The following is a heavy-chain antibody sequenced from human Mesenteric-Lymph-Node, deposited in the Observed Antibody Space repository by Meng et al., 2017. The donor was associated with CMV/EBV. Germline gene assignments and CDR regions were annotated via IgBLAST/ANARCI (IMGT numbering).Heavy chain of an antibody. CDR2: IYWDDDK. Sequence: LSGVDISNSGMSVGWIRQHPGKAMEWLAIIYWDDDKRDRPSLKSRLTVTKDTSKNQVVLTMTNMDPVDTATYYCAHSRADLGHVTEYWGPGNLVTVSS. D-gene: IGHD2-21*02. V-gene: IGHV2-5*02. CDR3: AHSRADLGHVTEY. J-gene: IGHJ4*02. CDR1: GVDISNSGMS.